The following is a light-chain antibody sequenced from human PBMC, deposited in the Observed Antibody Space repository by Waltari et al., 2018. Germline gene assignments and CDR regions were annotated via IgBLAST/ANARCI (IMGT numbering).Light chain of an antibody. Sequence: QSVLTQPPSVSAAPGQKVTISCSGSTSNIGNYSESWYHQGPGEAPKLLIFDNNKRPSGIPDRFSASKSGTSATLGITGLQTGDEADYYCATWDNSLRNVVFGGGTKLTVL. J-gene: IGLJ2*01. CDR1: TSNIGNYS. CDR3: ATWDNSLRNVV. CDR2: DNN. V-gene: IGLV1-51*01.